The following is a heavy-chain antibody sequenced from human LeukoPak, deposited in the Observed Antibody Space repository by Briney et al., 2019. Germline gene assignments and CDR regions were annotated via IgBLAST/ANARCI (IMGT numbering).Heavy chain of an antibody. D-gene: IGHD2-21*01. V-gene: IGHV3-7*01. CDR1: GFSFSSYW. Sequence: PGGSLRLSCAASGFSFSSYWMSWVRQAPGKGLEWVANIEQDGSEKYYVDSVEGRFTISRDNAKNSLYLQMNSLRAEDTAVYYCARPRSPVSMHDAFDIWGQGTMVTVSP. CDR3: ARPRSPVSMHDAFDI. CDR2: IEQDGSEK. J-gene: IGHJ3*02.